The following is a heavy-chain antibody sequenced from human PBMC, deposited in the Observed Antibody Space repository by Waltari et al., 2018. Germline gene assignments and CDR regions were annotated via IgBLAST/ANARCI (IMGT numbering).Heavy chain of an antibody. J-gene: IGHJ4*02. V-gene: IGHV4-59*01. CDR1: GGSISRYY. D-gene: IGHD2-21*02. CDR3: ARAVGPVVTPYYSDY. CDR2: IYYSGST. Sequence: QVQLQESGPGLVKPSETLSLTCTVSGGSISRYYWSWIRQPPGKGLEWIGYIYYSGSTNYNPALKGRVTISVDTSKNQFSLKLSSVTAADTAVYYCARAVGPVVTPYYSDYWGQGTLVTVSS.